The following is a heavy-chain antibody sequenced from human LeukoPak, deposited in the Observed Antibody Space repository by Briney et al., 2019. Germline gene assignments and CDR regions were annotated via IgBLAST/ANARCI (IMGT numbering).Heavy chain of an antibody. Sequence: ASVKDSCKVSGYTLIELFMHWVGQAPGRGGEWMGGFGSEDGETNDAQKFRGRVTMTEDTSTDTDYMELSSLRSEDTAVYYCATAISGRRLEYFFDIWGQGTLVTVSS. J-gene: IGHJ4*02. CDR1: GYTLIELF. V-gene: IGHV1-24*01. CDR2: FGSEDGET. CDR3: ATAISGRRLEYFFDI. D-gene: IGHD2/OR15-2a*01.